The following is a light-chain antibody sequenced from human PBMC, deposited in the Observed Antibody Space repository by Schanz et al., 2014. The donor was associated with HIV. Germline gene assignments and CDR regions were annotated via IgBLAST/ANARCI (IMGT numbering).Light chain of an antibody. J-gene: IGKJ4*01. CDR2: DTF. Sequence: EIVMTQSPATLSVSPGERATLSCRASQSVSSSDLAWYQQRSGQPPRLLIYDTFRRATGVPDRFSGSGSGTDFTLTISSLEPEDFAVYYCQQRSGWPLTFGGGTKVEIK. CDR1: QSVSSSD. CDR3: QQRSGWPLT. V-gene: IGKV3D-20*02.